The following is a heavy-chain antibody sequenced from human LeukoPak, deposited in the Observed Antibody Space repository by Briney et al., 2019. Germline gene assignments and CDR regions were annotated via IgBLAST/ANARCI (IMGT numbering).Heavy chain of an antibody. Sequence: SVKVSCKASGGTFSSYAISWVRQAPGQGLEWMGGIIPIFGTANYAQKFQGRVTITTDESTSTAYMELSSLRSEDTAVYYCARDVKGRVTYTGDAFDIWGQGTMVTVSS. CDR3: ARDVKGRVTYTGDAFDI. J-gene: IGHJ3*02. CDR1: GGTFSSYA. D-gene: IGHD2-21*02. CDR2: IIPIFGTA. V-gene: IGHV1-69*05.